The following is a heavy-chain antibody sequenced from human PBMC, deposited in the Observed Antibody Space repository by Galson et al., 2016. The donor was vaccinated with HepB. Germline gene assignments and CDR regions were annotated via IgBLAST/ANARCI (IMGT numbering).Heavy chain of an antibody. Sequence: SLRLFCAASGFTFSDYSMSWIRQAPGKEMEWVANIKQDGSKKEYVDSVKGRFIISRDNAKSSMYLQMNSLTVEDTAVYYCAREATGGFDPWGQGTLVSVSS. CDR2: IKQDGSKK. CDR3: AREATGGFDP. J-gene: IGHJ5*02. D-gene: IGHD7-27*01. CDR1: GFTFSDYS. V-gene: IGHV3-7*01.